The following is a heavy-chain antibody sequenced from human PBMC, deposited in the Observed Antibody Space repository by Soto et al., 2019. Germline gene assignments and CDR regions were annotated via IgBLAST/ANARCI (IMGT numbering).Heavy chain of an antibody. Sequence: EVQLVESGGGLVQPGGSLRLSCAASGFTFSSYWMHWVRQAAEKGLVWVSRINSDGSSTSYADSVKGRFTISRDNAKNTLYLQMNSLRAEDTAVYYSARSIAAGVNWFDPWGQGTLVTVSS. V-gene: IGHV3-74*01. CDR3: ARSIAAGVNWFDP. J-gene: IGHJ5*02. CDR2: INSDGSST. CDR1: GFTFSSYW. D-gene: IGHD2-15*01.